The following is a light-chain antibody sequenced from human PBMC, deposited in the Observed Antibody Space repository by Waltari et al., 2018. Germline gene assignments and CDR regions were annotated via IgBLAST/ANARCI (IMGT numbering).Light chain of an antibody. J-gene: IGKJ4*01. CDR2: WAS. CDR1: ESVLVSSRNKNH. Sequence: DIVMTQSPDSLAVSLGERATINCKSSESVLVSSRNKNHLAWYQQKPGHPPKLLLYWASTLESGVPDRFSGSGSGTDFTLTISSLQAEDVAIYYCQQYYDSPLTFGGGTKVEIK. CDR3: QQYYDSPLT. V-gene: IGKV4-1*01.